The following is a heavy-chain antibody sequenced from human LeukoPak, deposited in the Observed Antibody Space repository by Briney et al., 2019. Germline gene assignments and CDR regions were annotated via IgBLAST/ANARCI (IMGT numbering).Heavy chain of an antibody. J-gene: IGHJ4*02. CDR2: INAGNGNT. V-gene: IGHV1-3*01. CDR1: GYTFTTYY. CDR3: ARGPRAAADDY. D-gene: IGHD6-13*01. Sequence: GASVKVSCKASGYTFTTYYMHWVRQAPGQRPEWMGWINAGNGNTKYSQKFQGRLTITRDTSASTAYMELSSLTSEDTAVYYCARGPRAAADDYWGQGTLVTVSS.